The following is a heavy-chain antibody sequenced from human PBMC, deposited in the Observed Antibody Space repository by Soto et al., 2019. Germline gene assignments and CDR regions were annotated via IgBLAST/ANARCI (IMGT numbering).Heavy chain of an antibody. D-gene: IGHD6-19*01. V-gene: IGHV1-2*04. J-gene: IGHJ6*02. CDR1: GYTFTGYY. CDR2: INPNSGGT. CDR3: ARTGIAVAGTRDYYYGMDV. Sequence: GASVKVSCEASGYTFTGYYMHWVRQAPGQGLEWMGWINPNSGGTNYAQKFQGWVTMTRDTSISTAYMELSRLRSDDTAVYYCARTGIAVAGTRDYYYGMDVWGQGTTVTVSS.